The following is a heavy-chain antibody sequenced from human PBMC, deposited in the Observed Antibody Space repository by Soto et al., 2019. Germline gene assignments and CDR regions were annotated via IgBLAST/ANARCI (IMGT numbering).Heavy chain of an antibody. CDR1: GGSISSYYW. V-gene: IGHV2-5*08. CDR3: AHRAYYYGSGSYYTH. J-gene: IGHJ4*02. Sequence: TLSLTCTVSGGSISSYYWSWIRQPPGKALEWLALIYWDDDKRYRPSLKSRLTIVKDTSKNLVILIMTNMDPEDTATYYCAHRAYYYGSGSYYTHWGQGILVTVSS. CDR2: IYWDDDK. D-gene: IGHD3-10*01.